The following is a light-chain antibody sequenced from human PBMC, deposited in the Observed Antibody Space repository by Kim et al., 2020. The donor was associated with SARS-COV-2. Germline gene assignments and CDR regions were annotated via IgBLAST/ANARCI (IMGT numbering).Light chain of an antibody. CDR3: QVWDSRSDHPYV. CDR1: NIGSKS. CDR2: YYS. J-gene: IGLJ1*01. Sequence: SYELTQPPSVSVAPGKTARITCGGNNIGSKSVHWYQQKPGQAPVLVIYYYSDRPSGIPERFSGSNSGNTATLTISRVEAGDEADYYCQVWDSRSDHPYVFGTGTKVTVL. V-gene: IGLV3-21*04.